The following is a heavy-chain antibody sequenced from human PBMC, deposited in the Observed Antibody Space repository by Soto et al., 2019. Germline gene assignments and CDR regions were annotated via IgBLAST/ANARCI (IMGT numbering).Heavy chain of an antibody. CDR1: GGSFSGYY. CDR3: ARGERLLWFGELLSVGNWFDP. V-gene: IGHV4-34*01. CDR2: INHSGST. D-gene: IGHD3-10*01. J-gene: IGHJ5*02. Sequence: KPSETLSLTCAVYGGSFSGYYWSWIRQPPGKGLEWIGEINHSGSTNYNPSLKSRVTISVDTSKNQFSLKLSSVTAADTAVYYCARGERLLWFGELLSVGNWFDPWGQGTLVTVSS.